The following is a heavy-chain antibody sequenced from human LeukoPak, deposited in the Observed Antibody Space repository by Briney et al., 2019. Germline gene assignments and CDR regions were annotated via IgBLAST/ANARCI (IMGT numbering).Heavy chain of an antibody. Sequence: ASVKVSCKASGYTFTSYDINWVRQATGQGLEWMGWMNPNSGNTGYAQKFQGRVTMTRNTSISTAYMELSSLRSEDTAVYYCARSRVEVVDAFDPWGQGTLVTVSS. V-gene: IGHV1-8*01. J-gene: IGHJ5*02. CDR2: MNPNSGNT. D-gene: IGHD2-15*01. CDR3: ARSRVEVVDAFDP. CDR1: GYTFTSYD.